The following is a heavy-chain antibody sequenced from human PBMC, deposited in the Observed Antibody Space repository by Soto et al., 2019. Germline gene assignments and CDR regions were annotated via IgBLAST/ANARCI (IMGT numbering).Heavy chain of an antibody. Sequence: EVQLVESGGGWVRPGGSRRLSCAASGFTFSSYSLNGVRRAPGKGLEWVSCISGRSSPIYYADSVKGRFTISRDNANNSLYLQMNSLRDEDTAVYYCARDRGYYSYWGQGTLVTVSS. CDR2: ISGRSSPI. CDR1: GFTFSSYS. J-gene: IGHJ1*01. CDR3: ARDRGYYSY. D-gene: IGHD3-10*01. V-gene: IGHV3-48*02.